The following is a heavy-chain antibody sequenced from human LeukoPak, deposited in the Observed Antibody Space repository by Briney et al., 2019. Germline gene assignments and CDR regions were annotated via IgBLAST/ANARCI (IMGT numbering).Heavy chain of an antibody. D-gene: IGHD4-17*01. J-gene: IGHJ4*02. CDR3: AREGPTAALCDY. Sequence: GGSLRLSCAASGFTFSSYAMIWVRQAPGKGLEWVSSISPTSGYIYYADSVKGRFTISRDNAENSLYLLMNSRRAEDTAVYYCAREGPTAALCDYWGQGTQVTVSS. V-gene: IGHV3-21*01. CDR2: ISPTSGYI. CDR1: GFTFSSYA.